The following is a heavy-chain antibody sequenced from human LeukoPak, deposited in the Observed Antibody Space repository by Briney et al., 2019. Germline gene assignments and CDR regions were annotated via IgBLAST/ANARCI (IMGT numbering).Heavy chain of an antibody. CDR3: AKTSGTWPYYFEY. CDR1: GFTFSNYA. Sequence: PGGSLILSCAASGFTFSNYAMSWVRQVPGRGLEWVSTISSRGDSTYDADSVKGRFTISRDNSMNTLYLQMNSLRAEDSAVYYCAKTSGTWPYYFEYWGQGTLVTVSS. CDR2: ISSRGDST. J-gene: IGHJ4*02. V-gene: IGHV3-23*01.